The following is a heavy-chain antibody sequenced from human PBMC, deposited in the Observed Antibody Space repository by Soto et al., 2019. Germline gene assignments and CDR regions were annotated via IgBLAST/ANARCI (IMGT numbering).Heavy chain of an antibody. V-gene: IGHV1-8*01. CDR1: GYTFTSYD. J-gene: IGHJ4*02. CDR2: MNPNSGNT. D-gene: IGHD1-26*01. Sequence: ASVKVSCKXFGYTFTSYDINWVRQATGQGLEWMGWMNPNSGNTGYAQKFQGRVTMTRNTSISTAYMELSSLRSEDTAVYYCARAKREVGKNYYFDYWGQGTLVTVS. CDR3: ARAKREVGKNYYFDY.